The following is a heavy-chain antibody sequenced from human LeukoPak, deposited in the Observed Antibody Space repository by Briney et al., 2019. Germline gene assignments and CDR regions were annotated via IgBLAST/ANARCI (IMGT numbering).Heavy chain of an antibody. D-gene: IGHD6-13*01. Sequence: GGSLRLSCAASGFTFSSYSINWVRQAPGKGLEWVSSISSSSSSYIYYADSVKGRFTISRDNAKNSLYLQMNSLRAEDTAVYYCARDRQQLIIYYFDYWGQGTLVTVSS. V-gene: IGHV3-21*01. CDR1: GFTFSSYS. CDR2: ISSSSSSYI. CDR3: ARDRQQLIIYYFDY. J-gene: IGHJ4*02.